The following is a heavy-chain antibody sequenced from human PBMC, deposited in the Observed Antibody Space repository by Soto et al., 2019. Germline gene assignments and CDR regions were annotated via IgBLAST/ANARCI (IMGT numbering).Heavy chain of an antibody. CDR2: VRSRTEGGAT. J-gene: IGHJ4*02. CDR3: MTDPSTVTSFYYFDY. CDR1: GFNFRHAW. Sequence: EVNLVESGGGLVKPGGSLELSCVGSGFNFRHAWMDWVRQAPGKGPEWVGRVRSRTEGGATDYNAALEGRFTISRDDSKNEVYLEMNRLRPEDTAVYYCMTDPSTVTSFYYFDYWGQGTRVTVSS. V-gene: IGHV3-15*05. D-gene: IGHD4-17*01.